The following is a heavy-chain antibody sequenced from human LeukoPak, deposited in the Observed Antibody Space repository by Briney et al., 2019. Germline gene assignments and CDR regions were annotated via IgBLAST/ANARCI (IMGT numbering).Heavy chain of an antibody. CDR1: GDTYSKYA. CDR2: MTCSGGST. J-gene: IGHJ1*01. Sequence: PGGSLRHSCAASGDTYSKYAMSRVRDAPGEGLEWGLAMTCSGGSTYYAASVKGRFTISKDNSKNTPSAQRNSLRAEDTAVYFCAKGPVVPVATYFFDGWGQGSLVIVSS. D-gene: IGHD2-2*01. V-gene: IGHV3-23*01. CDR3: AKGPVVPVATYFFDG.